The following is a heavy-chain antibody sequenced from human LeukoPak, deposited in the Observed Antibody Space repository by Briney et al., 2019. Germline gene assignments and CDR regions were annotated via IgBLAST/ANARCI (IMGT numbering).Heavy chain of an antibody. D-gene: IGHD2-15*01. CDR2: IKQDGSEK. CDR3: ARDGYCSGGSCYFYGMDV. Sequence: GGSLRLSCAASGFTFGSYWMSWVRQAPGKGLEWVANIKQDGSEKYYVDSVKGRFTISRDNAKNSLYLQMNSLRAEDTAVYYCARDGYCSGGSCYFYGMDVWGQGTTVTVSS. V-gene: IGHV3-7*01. CDR1: GFTFGSYW. J-gene: IGHJ6*02.